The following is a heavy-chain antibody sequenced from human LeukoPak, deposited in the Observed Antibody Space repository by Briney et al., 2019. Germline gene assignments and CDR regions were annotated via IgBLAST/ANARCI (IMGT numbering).Heavy chain of an antibody. Sequence: QPGGSLRLSCAASGFTFSSYGMTWVRQAPGKGLEWVSAISGSGGSTYYADSVKGRFTISRDNAKNTLNLQMNSLRAEDTAVYYCAKDPERWLQLRLGFSDWGQGTLVTVSS. CDR1: GFTFSSYG. J-gene: IGHJ4*02. D-gene: IGHD5-24*01. CDR2: ISGSGGST. V-gene: IGHV3-23*01. CDR3: AKDPERWLQLRLGFSD.